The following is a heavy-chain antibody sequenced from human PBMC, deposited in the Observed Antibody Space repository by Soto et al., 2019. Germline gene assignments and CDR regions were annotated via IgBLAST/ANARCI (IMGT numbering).Heavy chain of an antibody. CDR1: GGSISSYC. V-gene: IGHV4-59*12. D-gene: IGHD3-10*01. CDR2: IYYSGST. J-gene: IGHJ6*02. Sequence: ETLSLTCTVSGGSISSYCWNWIRQPPGKGLEWIGYIYYSGSTNYSPSFQGHVTISVDKSISTAYLQWSSLKASDTAMYYCARPPLSGFGKYAMDVWGQGTTVTVSS. CDR3: ARPPLSGFGKYAMDV.